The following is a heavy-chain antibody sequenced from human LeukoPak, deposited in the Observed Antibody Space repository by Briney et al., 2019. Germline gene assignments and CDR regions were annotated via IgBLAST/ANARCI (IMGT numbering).Heavy chain of an antibody. D-gene: IGHD6-19*01. J-gene: IGHJ4*02. CDR1: GGSISSGSYY. V-gene: IGHV4-61*09. Sequence: SQTLSLTCTVSGGSISSGSYYWSWIRQPAGKGLEWIGHIYTSGSTSYNPSLKSRVTLSVETSKNQFSLRLSSVTAADTAVYYCARGLSWGRGTLVTVSS. CDR2: IYTSGST. CDR3: ARGLS.